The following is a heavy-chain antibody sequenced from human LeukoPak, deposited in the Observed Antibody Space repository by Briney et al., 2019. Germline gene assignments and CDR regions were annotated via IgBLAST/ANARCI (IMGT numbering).Heavy chain of an antibody. J-gene: IGHJ4*02. CDR1: GYTFTSYY. V-gene: IGHV1-46*01. D-gene: IGHD5-12*01. CDR2: INPSGGST. Sequence: ASVKVSCKASGYTFTSYYMHWVRQAPGQGLEWMGIINPSGGSTSYAQKFQGRVTMTRDTSTSTVYMELSSLRSEDTAVYYWAREGYSGYDHDYWGQGTLVTVSS. CDR3: AREGYSGYDHDY.